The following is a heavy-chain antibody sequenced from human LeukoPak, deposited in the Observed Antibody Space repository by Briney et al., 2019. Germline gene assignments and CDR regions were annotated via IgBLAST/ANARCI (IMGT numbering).Heavy chain of an antibody. D-gene: IGHD6-19*01. J-gene: IGHJ5*02. CDR3: ARGGVESSGWYSWFDP. Sequence: PAETLSLTCTVSGGSLSSYYWSWIRQPAGKGLEGIGRIYTSGSTNYNPSLKSRVTVSVDTSKNQFSLKLSSVTAADTAVYYCARGGVESSGWYSWFDPWGQGTLVTVSS. CDR1: GGSLSSYY. V-gene: IGHV4-4*07. CDR2: IYTSGST.